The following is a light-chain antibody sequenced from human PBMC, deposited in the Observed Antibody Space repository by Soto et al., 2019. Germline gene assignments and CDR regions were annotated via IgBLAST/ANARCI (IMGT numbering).Light chain of an antibody. V-gene: IGLV2-11*01. Sequence: QSALTQPRSVSGSPGQSVTISCTGTSSDVGGYNYVSWYQQHPGKAPKLMIYDVSKRPSGVPDCFSGSKSGNTASLTISGRQAEDEDDYYCCSYAGSYTFHVVFGGGTKLTVL. CDR1: SSDVGGYNY. CDR3: CSYAGSYTFHVV. CDR2: DVS. J-gene: IGLJ2*01.